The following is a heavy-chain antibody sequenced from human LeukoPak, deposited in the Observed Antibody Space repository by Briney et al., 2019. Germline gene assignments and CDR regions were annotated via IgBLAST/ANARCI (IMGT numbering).Heavy chain of an antibody. Sequence: PGGSLRLSCAASGFTVRTISMNWVRQAPGKGLEWVSVISTGDEIHYAESVKGRFTISRDNFRNTLYLDMTTLRAEDTAVYYCARVTQQLVLGDFDYWGQGTLVTVSS. V-gene: IGHV3-66*01. J-gene: IGHJ4*02. CDR2: ISTGDEI. D-gene: IGHD6-13*01. CDR1: GFTVRTIS. CDR3: ARVTQQLVLGDFDY.